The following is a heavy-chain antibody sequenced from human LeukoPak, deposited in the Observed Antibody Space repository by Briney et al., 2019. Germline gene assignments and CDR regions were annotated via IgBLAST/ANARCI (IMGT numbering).Heavy chain of an antibody. Sequence: ASVKVSCKASGYTFTGYYMHWVRQAPGQGLEWMGWINPNSGGTKYAQKFQGRVTMTRDTSISTAYMELSRLRSDDTAVYYCARGEVGATVTFDIWGQGTMVTVSS. V-gene: IGHV1-2*02. D-gene: IGHD1-26*01. CDR1: GYTFTGYY. J-gene: IGHJ3*02. CDR2: INPNSGGT. CDR3: ARGEVGATVTFDI.